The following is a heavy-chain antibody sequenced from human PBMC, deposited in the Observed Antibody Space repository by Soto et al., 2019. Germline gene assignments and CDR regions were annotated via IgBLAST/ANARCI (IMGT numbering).Heavy chain of an antibody. D-gene: IGHD2-2*01. CDR1: GASISSRDYY. CDR2: IDYNGVT. Sequence: PSETLSLTCSVSGASISSRDYYWGWIRQTPGKGLEWIGNIDYNGVTYYNPSLKRRVTVSKDTSKNQFSLKVASVTAADTAIYYCGRVMIGTSRHTDSDYWGQGTQVTV. V-gene: IGHV4-39*01. CDR3: GRVMIGTSRHTDSDY. J-gene: IGHJ4*02.